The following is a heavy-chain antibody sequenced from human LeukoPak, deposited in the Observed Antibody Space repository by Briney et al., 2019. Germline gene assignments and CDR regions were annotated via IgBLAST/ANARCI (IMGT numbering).Heavy chain of an antibody. CDR3: ARDCSGGSCYSSLPNLGFDP. CDR2: INPNSGGT. V-gene: IGHV1-2*06. Sequence: ASVKVSCKASGGTFSSYAISWVRQAPGQGLEWMGRINPNSGGTNYAQKFQGRVTMTRDTSISTAYMELSRLRSDDTAVYYCARDCSGGSCYSSLPNLGFDPWGQGTLVTVSS. D-gene: IGHD2-15*01. CDR1: GGTFSSYA. J-gene: IGHJ5*02.